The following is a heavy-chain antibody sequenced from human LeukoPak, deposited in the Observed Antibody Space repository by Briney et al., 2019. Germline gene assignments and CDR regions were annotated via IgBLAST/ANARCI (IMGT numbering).Heavy chain of an antibody. CDR3: ARVIAAAGITFDI. J-gene: IGHJ3*02. D-gene: IGHD6-13*01. Sequence: PGGSLRLSCAASGFTFSDYYMSWIRQAPGKGLEWVSYIISGSTTYYADSVKGRFTISRDNAKNSLYLQMKSLRAEDTAVYYCARVIAAAGITFDIWGQGTMVTVSS. V-gene: IGHV3-11*01. CDR1: GFTFSDYY. CDR2: IISGSTT.